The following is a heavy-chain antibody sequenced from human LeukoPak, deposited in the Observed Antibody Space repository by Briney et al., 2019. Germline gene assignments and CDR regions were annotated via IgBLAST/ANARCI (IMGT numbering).Heavy chain of an antibody. Sequence: ASVKVSCKASGYTFTSYDINWVRQATGQGLEWMGWISAYNGNTNYAQKLQGRVTMTTDTSTSTAYMELRSLRSDDTAVYYCARDELAYYYDSSGPGGGYWGQGTLVTVSS. CDR2: ISAYNGNT. J-gene: IGHJ4*02. CDR1: GYTFTSYD. D-gene: IGHD3-22*01. CDR3: ARDELAYYYDSSGPGGGY. V-gene: IGHV1-18*01.